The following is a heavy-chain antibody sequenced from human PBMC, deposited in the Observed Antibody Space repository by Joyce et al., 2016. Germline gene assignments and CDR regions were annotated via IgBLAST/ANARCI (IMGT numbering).Heavy chain of an antibody. CDR2: INTDSGGT. Sequence: QVQLVQSGAEVKKPGASVKVSCKASGYSCTDHYVHWVRQAPGQGLQWMGRINTDSGGTRYAQKLQGRVTLTRDASIATAYMELSSLRSDDTAVYFCARGPMPPYAFDIWGQGTMVTVSS. CDR3: ARGPMPPYAFDI. CDR1: GYSCTDHY. D-gene: IGHD2-2*01. V-gene: IGHV1-2*06. J-gene: IGHJ3*02.